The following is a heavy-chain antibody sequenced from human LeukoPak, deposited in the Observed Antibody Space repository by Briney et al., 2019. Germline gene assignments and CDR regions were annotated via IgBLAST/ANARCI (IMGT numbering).Heavy chain of an antibody. CDR3: ARVVMVMSLRDAFDI. D-gene: IGHD2-8*01. J-gene: IGHJ3*02. CDR2: ISSSSSYI. V-gene: IGHV3-21*01. Sequence: GGSLRLSCAASGFTFSSYSMNWVRQAPGKGLEWVSSISSSSSYIYYADSVKGRFTISRDNAKNSLYLQMNSLRAEDTAVYYCARVVMVMSLRDAFDIWGQGTMVTVSS. CDR1: GFTFSSYS.